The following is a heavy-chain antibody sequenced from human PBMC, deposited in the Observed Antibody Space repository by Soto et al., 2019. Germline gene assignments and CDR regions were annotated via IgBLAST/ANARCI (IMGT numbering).Heavy chain of an antibody. CDR3: ARGYYYGSGSF. D-gene: IGHD3-10*01. CDR2: INHSGST. Sequence: SETLSLTCAVYGGSFSGYYWSWIRQPPGKGLEWIGEINHSGSTNYNPSLKSRVTISVDTSKNQFSLKLSSVTAADTAVYYWARGYYYGSGSFWGKGTTVTVSS. CDR1: GGSFSGYY. J-gene: IGHJ6*04. V-gene: IGHV4-34*01.